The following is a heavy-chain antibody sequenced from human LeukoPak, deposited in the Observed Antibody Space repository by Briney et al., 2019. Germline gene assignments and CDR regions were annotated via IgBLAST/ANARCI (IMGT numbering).Heavy chain of an antibody. CDR1: GASVRGYY. CDR2: IYYSGST. CDR3: AQGAAAGYNWFDP. D-gene: IGHD6-13*01. V-gene: IGHV4-59*02. Sequence: SETLSLTCTVSGASVRGYYWSWIRQPPGKGLEWIGYIYYSGSTNYNPSLKSRVTISVDTSKNQFSLKLSSVTAADTAVYYCAQGAAAGYNWFDPWGQGTLVTVSS. J-gene: IGHJ5*02.